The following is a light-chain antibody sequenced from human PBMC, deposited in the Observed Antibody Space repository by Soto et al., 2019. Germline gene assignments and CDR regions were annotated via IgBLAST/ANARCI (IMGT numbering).Light chain of an antibody. CDR2: GAS. Sequence: EIVMTQSPATVSVSPGERASLSCSASQSVSSDLAWYQQKPGQAPRLLIYGASTRATGISARFSGSGSGTEFTLTISSLQSEDFAVYYCQQYNDWPRTFGQGTKVEIK. J-gene: IGKJ1*01. V-gene: IGKV3-15*01. CDR1: QSVSSD. CDR3: QQYNDWPRT.